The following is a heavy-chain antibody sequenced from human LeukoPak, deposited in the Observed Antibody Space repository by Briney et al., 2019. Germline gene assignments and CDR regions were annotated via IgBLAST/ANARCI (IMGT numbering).Heavy chain of an antibody. CDR3: TRDGRGLYSSSWSGGWFDP. D-gene: IGHD6-13*01. J-gene: IGHJ5*02. V-gene: IGHV3-74*01. Sequence: GGSLRLSCAASGFTFSSSWMLWVRQPPGKGLMWVSRINSDGSSTSYADSVKGRFTISRDNAKNTLYLQMNSLRAEDTAVYYCTRDGRGLYSSSWSGGWFDPWGQGTLVTVSS. CDR2: INSDGSST. CDR1: GFTFSSSW.